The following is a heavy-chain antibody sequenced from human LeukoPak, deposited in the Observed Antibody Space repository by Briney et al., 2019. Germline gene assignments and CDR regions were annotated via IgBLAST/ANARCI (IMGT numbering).Heavy chain of an antibody. Sequence: GGSLRLSCAASGFTVSSNYMHWVRQAPGKGLEWVSVIYITGSTFYADSVMGRFTISRDNTKNTLYLQMQSLRAEDTAVYYCATDGASCGGDCYSDYWGQGTLVTVSS. CDR2: IYITGST. CDR1: GFTVSSNY. V-gene: IGHV3-53*01. J-gene: IGHJ4*02. D-gene: IGHD2-21*02. CDR3: ATDGASCGGDCYSDY.